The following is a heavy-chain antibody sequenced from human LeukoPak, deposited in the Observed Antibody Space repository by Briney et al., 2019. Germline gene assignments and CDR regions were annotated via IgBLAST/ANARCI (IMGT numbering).Heavy chain of an antibody. Sequence: GGSLRLSCAASGFTFRTYAMSWVRQPPGKGLEWVSAISGSGGSTYYADSVKGRFTISRDNSKHALYLEMNSLRAVDTAVYYCAKDFFDSSSCYYFDYWGQGTLVTLSS. CDR2: ISGSGGST. V-gene: IGHV3-23*01. J-gene: IGHJ4*02. D-gene: IGHD3-22*01. CDR3: AKDFFDSSSCYYFDY. CDR1: GFTFRTYA.